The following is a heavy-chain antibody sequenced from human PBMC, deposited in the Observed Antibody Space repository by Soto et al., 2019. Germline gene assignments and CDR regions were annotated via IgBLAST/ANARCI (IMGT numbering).Heavy chain of an antibody. D-gene: IGHD6-19*01. CDR1: GGSISSYY. Sequence: LSLTCTVSGGSISSYYWSWIRQPPGKGLEWIGYIYYSGSTNYNPSLKSRVTISVDTSKNQFSLKLSSVTAADTAVYYCARVVAVAGTFFFDYWGQGTLVTVSS. CDR3: ARVVAVAGTFFFDY. CDR2: IYYSGST. V-gene: IGHV4-59*01. J-gene: IGHJ4*02.